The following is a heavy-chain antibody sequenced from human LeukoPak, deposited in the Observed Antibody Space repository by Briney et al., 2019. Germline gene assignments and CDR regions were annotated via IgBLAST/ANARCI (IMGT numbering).Heavy chain of an antibody. CDR2: INPNSGGT. Sequence: ASVKVSCKASGYTFTGYYMHWVRQAPGQGLEWMGWINPNSGGTNYAQKFQGRVTMTRDTSISTAYMELSRLRSDDTAVYYCARDLRKYYDFWSGYYGTDVWGQGTTVTVSS. J-gene: IGHJ6*02. CDR3: ARDLRKYYDFWSGYYGTDV. V-gene: IGHV1-2*02. CDR1: GYTFTGYY. D-gene: IGHD3-3*01.